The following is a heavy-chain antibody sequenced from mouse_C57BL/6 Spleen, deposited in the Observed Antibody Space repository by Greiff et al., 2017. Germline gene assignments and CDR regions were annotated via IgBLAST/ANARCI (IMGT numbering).Heavy chain of an antibody. CDR3: ASVTTGNYYAMDY. V-gene: IGHV1-18*01. D-gene: IGHD2-12*01. J-gene: IGHJ4*01. CDR1: GYTFTDYN. CDR2: INPNNGGT. Sequence: VHVKQSGPELVKPGASVKIPCKASGYTFTDYNMDWVKQSHGKSLEWIGDINPNNGGTIYNQKFKGKATLTVDKSSSTAYMELRSLTSEDTAVYYCASVTTGNYYAMDYWGQGTSVTVSS.